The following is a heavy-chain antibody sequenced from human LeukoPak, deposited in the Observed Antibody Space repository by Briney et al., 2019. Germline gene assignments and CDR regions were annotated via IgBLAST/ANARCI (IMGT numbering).Heavy chain of an antibody. CDR2: IHYSGST. D-gene: IGHD5-12*01. J-gene: IGHJ6*03. Sequence: PSETLSLTCTVSGGSISSHYWSWIRQPPGKGLEWIGYIHYSGSTHYNPSLKSRVTISVDTSKNQVSLKLRSVTAADTAVYYCARTTEGYAGGPGYSYYYYMDVWGKGTTVTISS. CDR1: GGSISSHY. CDR3: ARTTEGYAGGPGYSYYYYMDV. V-gene: IGHV4-59*11.